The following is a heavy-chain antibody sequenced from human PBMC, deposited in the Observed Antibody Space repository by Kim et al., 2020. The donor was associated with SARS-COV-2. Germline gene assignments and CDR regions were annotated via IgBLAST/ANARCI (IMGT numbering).Heavy chain of an antibody. J-gene: IGHJ6*02. Sequence: GGSLRLSCAASGFTFSSYGMHWVRQAPGKGLEWVAVISYDGSNKYYADSVKVRFTISRDNSKNTLYLQMNSLRAEDTAVYYCARNEEEVRYSYGHRGYYYGMDVWGQGTTVTVSS. D-gene: IGHD5-18*01. V-gene: IGHV3-33*05. CDR3: ARNEEEVRYSYGHRGYYYGMDV. CDR1: GFTFSSYG. CDR2: ISYDGSNK.